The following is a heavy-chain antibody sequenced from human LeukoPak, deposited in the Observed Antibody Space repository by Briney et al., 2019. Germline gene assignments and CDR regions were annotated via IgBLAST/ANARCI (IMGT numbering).Heavy chain of an antibody. J-gene: IGHJ4*02. D-gene: IGHD6-13*01. CDR1: GFTFDDYA. CDR2: ISWNSGSI. V-gene: IGHV3-9*01. CDR3: AKAPGGAAAGTDY. Sequence: PGGSLRLSCAASGFTFDDYAMHWVRQAPGKGLEWVSGISWNSGSIGYADSVKGRLTISRDNAKNSLYLQMNSLRAEDTALYYCAKAPGGAAAGTDYWGQGTLVTVSS.